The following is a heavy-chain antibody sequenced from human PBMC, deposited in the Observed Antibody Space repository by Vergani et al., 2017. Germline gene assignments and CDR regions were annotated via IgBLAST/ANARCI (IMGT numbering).Heavy chain of an antibody. V-gene: IGHV3-30*02. CDR1: GFTFTSFG. CDR3: AKTFYYDVSGPFVYYYYNMDV. CDR2: IHYDGSHK. Sequence: QVQLVESGGGVVQSGGSLRLSCVASGFTFTSFGMHWVRQAPGKGLEWVAFIHYDGSHKYYVDSVKGRFTISRDDSNNTLYLQMNRLRAEDTSVYYCAKTFYYDVSGPFVYYYYNMDVWGQGTAVTVS. D-gene: IGHD3-22*01. J-gene: IGHJ6*02.